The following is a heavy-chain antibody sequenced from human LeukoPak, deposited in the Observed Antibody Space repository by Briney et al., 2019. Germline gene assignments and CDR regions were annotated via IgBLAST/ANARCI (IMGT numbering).Heavy chain of an antibody. V-gene: IGHV1-69*13. CDR3: ARSRIFGVVTMYYFDY. J-gene: IGHJ4*02. Sequence: GASVKVSCKASGGTFSSYAISWVRQAPGQGLEWMGGIIPIFGTANYAQKFQGRVTITADESTSTAYMELSSLRSEDTAVYYCARSRIFGVVTMYYFDYWGQGTLVTVSS. CDR1: GGTFSSYA. D-gene: IGHD3-3*01. CDR2: IIPIFGTA.